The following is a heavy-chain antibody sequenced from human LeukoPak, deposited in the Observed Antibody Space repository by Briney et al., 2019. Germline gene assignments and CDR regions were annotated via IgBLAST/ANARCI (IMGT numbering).Heavy chain of an antibody. J-gene: IGHJ5*02. V-gene: IGHV1-24*01. CDR1: GYTLTELS. Sequence: ASVKVSCKVSGYTLTELSMHWVRQAPGKGLEWMGGFDPEDGETIYAQKFQGRVTMTEDTSTDTAYMELSSLRSEDAAVYYCATDSRRGYSYGHPNWFDPWGQRTLVTVSS. CDR3: ATDSRRGYSYGHPNWFDP. CDR2: FDPEDGET. D-gene: IGHD5-18*01.